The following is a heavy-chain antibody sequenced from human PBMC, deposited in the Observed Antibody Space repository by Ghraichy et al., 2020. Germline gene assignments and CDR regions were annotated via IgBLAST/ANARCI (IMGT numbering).Heavy chain of an antibody. CDR1: GYSISSGYY. CDR2: IYHSGST. V-gene: IGHV4-38-2*01. CDR3: ARVGDYVWGSYPNDAFDI. D-gene: IGHD3-16*01. J-gene: IGHJ3*02. Sequence: SETLSLTCAVSGYSISSGYYWGWIRQPPGKGLEWIGSIYHSGSTYYNPSLKSRVTISVDTSKNQFSLKLSSVTAADTAVYYCARVGDYVWGSYPNDAFDIWGQGTMVTVSS.